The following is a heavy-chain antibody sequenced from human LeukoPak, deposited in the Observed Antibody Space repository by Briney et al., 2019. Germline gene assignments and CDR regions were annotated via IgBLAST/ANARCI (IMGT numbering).Heavy chain of an antibody. J-gene: IGHJ4*02. CDR1: GFTFGAYA. CDR3: VRSHYHDSSGFFFDF. Sequence: PGGSLRLSCAASGFTFGAYAMNWVRQTPGKGLEWVSGITTTGGTTYYADSVAGRFITSRENSNNMVFLQLNSLRGEDTAVYYCVRSHYHDSSGFFFDFWGQGTLVTVSS. CDR2: ITTTGGTT. D-gene: IGHD3-22*01. V-gene: IGHV3-23*01.